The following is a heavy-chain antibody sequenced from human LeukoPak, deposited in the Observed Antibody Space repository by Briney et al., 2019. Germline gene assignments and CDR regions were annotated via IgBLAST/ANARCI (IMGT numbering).Heavy chain of an antibody. V-gene: IGHV4-61*01. CDR3: ARDYYGSGSYYPFDY. CDR1: GGSVSSGSYY. Sequence: PSETLSLTGTVSGGSVSSGSYYWSWIRQPPGKGLEWIGYIYYSGSTNYNPSLKSRVTISVDTSKNQFSLKLSSVTAADTAVYYCARDYYGSGSYYPFDYWGQGTLVTVSS. CDR2: IYYSGST. J-gene: IGHJ4*02. D-gene: IGHD3-10*01.